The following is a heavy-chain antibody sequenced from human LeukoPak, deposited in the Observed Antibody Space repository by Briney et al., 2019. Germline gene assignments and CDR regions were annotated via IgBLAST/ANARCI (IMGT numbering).Heavy chain of an antibody. V-gene: IGHV1-2*02. CDR1: GYTFTGCY. D-gene: IGHD2-2*01. J-gene: IGHJ4*02. CDR3: ARASFDWSDHLGYCSSTSCYAFDY. CDR2: INPNSGGT. Sequence: ASVKVSCKASGYTFTGCYMHWVRQAPGQGLEWMGWINPNSGGTNYAQKFQGRVTMTRDTSISTAYMELSRLRSDDTAVYYCARASFDWSDHLGYCSSTSCYAFDYWGQGTLVTVSS.